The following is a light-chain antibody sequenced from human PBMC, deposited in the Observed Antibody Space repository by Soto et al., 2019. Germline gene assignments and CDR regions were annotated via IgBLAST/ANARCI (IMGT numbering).Light chain of an antibody. CDR3: QQYGSSPWT. V-gene: IGKV3-20*01. CDR2: GAS. J-gene: IGKJ1*01. CDR1: QSVSSNY. Sequence: EIVLTQSPGTLSLSPGERATLSCRASQSVSSNYLAWYQQKPGQAPRLLIYGASSRATGIPDRFSGSGPGTDFPLAISRLEPEDFAVFYCQQYGSSPWTFGQGTKVEIK.